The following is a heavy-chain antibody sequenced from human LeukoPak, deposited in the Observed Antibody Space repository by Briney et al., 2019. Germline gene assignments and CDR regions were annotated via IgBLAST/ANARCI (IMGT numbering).Heavy chain of an antibody. CDR2: ISYDGSNK. Sequence: GGSLRLSCAASGFTFSSYAMHWVRQAPGKGLERVAVISYDGSNKYYADSVKGRFTISRDNSKNTLYLQMNSLRAEDTAVYYCARDKVGAYYFDYSGQGTLVTVSS. CDR3: ARDKVGAYYFDY. V-gene: IGHV3-30-3*01. D-gene: IGHD1-26*01. J-gene: IGHJ4*02. CDR1: GFTFSSYA.